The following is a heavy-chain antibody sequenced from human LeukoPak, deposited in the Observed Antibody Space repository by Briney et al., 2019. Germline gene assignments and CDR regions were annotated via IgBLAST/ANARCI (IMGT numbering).Heavy chain of an antibody. CDR1: GYTFTSYG. J-gene: IGHJ4*02. CDR2: ISAYNGNT. D-gene: IGHD3-10*01. Sequence: ASVKVSCKASGYTFTSYGISWVRQAPGQGLEWMGWISAYNGNTNYAQKLQGRVTMTTDTSTSTPYMELRSLRSDDTAVYYCAREGQLLWFGELSFDYWGQGTLVTVSS. CDR3: AREGQLLWFGELSFDY. V-gene: IGHV1-18*01.